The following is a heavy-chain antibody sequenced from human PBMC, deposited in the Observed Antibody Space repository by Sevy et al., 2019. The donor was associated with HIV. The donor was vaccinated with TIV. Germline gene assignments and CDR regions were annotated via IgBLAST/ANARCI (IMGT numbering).Heavy chain of an antibody. CDR2: ISYDGSNK. CDR3: ARGRRTITMVRGVNNWFDP. D-gene: IGHD3-10*01. V-gene: IGHV3-30-3*01. CDR1: GFTFSSYA. Sequence: GGSLRLSCAASGFTFSSYAMHWVRQAPGKGLEWVAVISYDGSNKYYADSVKGRFTISRDNSKNTLYLQMNSLRAEDTAVYYCARGRRTITMVRGVNNWFDPWGQGTLVTVSS. J-gene: IGHJ5*02.